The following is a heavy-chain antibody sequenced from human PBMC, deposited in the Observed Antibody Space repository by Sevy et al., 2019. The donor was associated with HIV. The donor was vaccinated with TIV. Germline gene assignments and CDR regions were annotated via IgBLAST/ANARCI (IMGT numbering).Heavy chain of an antibody. J-gene: IGHJ4*02. V-gene: IGHV1-24*01. CDR1: GYTLTKLS. CDR3: AATKDYYDNSGSPFDY. D-gene: IGHD3-22*01. Sequence: ASVKDSCKVSGYTLTKLSMHWVRQAPGKRLEWMGSFDPEDGERMYAQKFQGRVTLTEDTSADTAYMELSSLRSEDTAVYYCAATKDYYDNSGSPFDYWGQGTLVTVSS. CDR2: FDPEDGER.